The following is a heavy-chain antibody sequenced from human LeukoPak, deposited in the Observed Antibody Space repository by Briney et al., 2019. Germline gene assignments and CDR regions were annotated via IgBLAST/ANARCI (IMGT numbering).Heavy chain of an antibody. D-gene: IGHD5-18*01. CDR2: IKQDGSEK. Sequence: GGSLRLSCAASGFTFSSYWMSWVRQAPGKGLEWVANIKQDGSEKYYVDSVKGRFTISRDNAKNSLYLQMNSLRAEDTAVYYCARDRIQLWFPLGYWGQGTLVTVSS. V-gene: IGHV3-7*01. J-gene: IGHJ4*02. CDR3: ARDRIQLWFPLGY. CDR1: GFTFSSYW.